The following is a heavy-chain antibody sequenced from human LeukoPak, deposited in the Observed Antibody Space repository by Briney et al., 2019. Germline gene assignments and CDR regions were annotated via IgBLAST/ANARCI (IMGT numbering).Heavy chain of an antibody. CDR1: GFTFSSYS. V-gene: IGHV3-21*01. Sequence: GGSLRLSCAASGFTFSSYSMNWVRQAPGKGLEWVSSISSSSSYIYYADSVKGRFTISRDNAKNSLYLQMNSLRAEDTAVYYCAREAGSGWYEPFDFWGQGTLVTVSS. CDR2: ISSSSSYI. D-gene: IGHD6-19*01. CDR3: AREAGSGWYEPFDF. J-gene: IGHJ4*02.